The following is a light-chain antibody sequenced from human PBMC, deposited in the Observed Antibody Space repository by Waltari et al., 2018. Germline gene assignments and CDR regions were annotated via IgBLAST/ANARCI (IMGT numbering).Light chain of an antibody. CDR3: QSYDTSLRVV. V-gene: IGLV1-40*01. Sequence: QSVLTQPPSVSGAPGQRVTLSCTGRGSNIGAGYEVHWYQQLPRAAPKLLIYGSTSRPLGVPDRFFGSTSGTSASLAITGLQAEDEADYYCQSYDTSLRVVFGGGTKLTVL. J-gene: IGLJ2*01. CDR2: GST. CDR1: GSNIGAGYE.